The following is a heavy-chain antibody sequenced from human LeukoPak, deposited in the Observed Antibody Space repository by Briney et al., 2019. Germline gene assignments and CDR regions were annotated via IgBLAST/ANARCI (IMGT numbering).Heavy chain of an antibody. D-gene: IGHD6-13*01. CDR1: GGSISSSNW. CDR2: IYHSGST. J-gene: IGHJ1*01. Sequence: SGTLSLTCAVSGGSISSSNWWSWVRQPPGKGLEWIGEIYHSGSTNYNPSLKSRVTISVDTSKNQFSLKLTSVTAADTAVYYCARVAAGIGFFQHWGQGTLVTVSS. V-gene: IGHV4-4*02. CDR3: ARVAAGIGFFQH.